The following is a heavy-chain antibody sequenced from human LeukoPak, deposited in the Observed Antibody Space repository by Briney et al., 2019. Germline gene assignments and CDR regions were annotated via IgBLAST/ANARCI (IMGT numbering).Heavy chain of an antibody. Sequence: GGSLRLSCAASGFIFSDAWMSWVRQAPGKGLEWVGHVKIKTEGGSADYSAPVKGRFTISRDDSKNTLDLQMNSLKTEDTAVYYCTTLLLWFGDDYWGQGTLVTVSS. CDR3: TTLLLWFGDDY. CDR2: VKIKTEGGSA. V-gene: IGHV3-15*01. J-gene: IGHJ4*02. CDR1: GFIFSDAW. D-gene: IGHD3-10*01.